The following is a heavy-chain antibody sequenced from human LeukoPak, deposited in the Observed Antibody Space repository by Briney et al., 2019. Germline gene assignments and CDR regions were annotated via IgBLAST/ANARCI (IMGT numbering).Heavy chain of an antibody. CDR3: ARMVRGVY. J-gene: IGHJ4*02. CDR2: LSGSGAGT. CDR1: GFTFSDYA. Sequence: GGSLRLSCAASGFTFSDYALGWVRQAPGRGLEWVATLSGSGAGTYYSDSVQGRFTISRDNSKNTLYLQMNSLRAEDTAVYYCARMVRGVYWGQGALVTVSS. D-gene: IGHD3-10*01. V-gene: IGHV3-23*01.